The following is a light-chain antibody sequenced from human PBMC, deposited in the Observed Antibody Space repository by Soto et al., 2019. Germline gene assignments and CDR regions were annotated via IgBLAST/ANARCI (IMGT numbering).Light chain of an antibody. V-gene: IGLV2-23*01. CDR2: EGS. Sequence: QALLTQPACVSGSPGQSITISCTGTISDVRNYNLVCWYQQHPGKAPKLMIYEGSKRPSGVSNRFSGSKSGNTASLTISILQAEDEADYYCCSYAGSSTYVLGTGTKVTVL. CDR1: ISDVRNYNL. J-gene: IGLJ1*01. CDR3: CSYAGSSTYV.